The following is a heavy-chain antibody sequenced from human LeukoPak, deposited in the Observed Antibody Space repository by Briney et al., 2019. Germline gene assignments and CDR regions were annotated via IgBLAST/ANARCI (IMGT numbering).Heavy chain of an antibody. D-gene: IGHD3-22*01. V-gene: IGHV3-66*02. CDR2: IYSGGST. CDR1: GFTVSSNY. Sequence: GGSLRLSCAASGFTVSSNYMSWVRQAPGKGLEWVSVIYSGGSTYYADSVKGRFTISRDNSKNTLYLQMNSLRAGDTAVYYCARADSSGYYGSYYFDYWGQGTLVTVSS. J-gene: IGHJ4*02. CDR3: ARADSSGYYGSYYFDY.